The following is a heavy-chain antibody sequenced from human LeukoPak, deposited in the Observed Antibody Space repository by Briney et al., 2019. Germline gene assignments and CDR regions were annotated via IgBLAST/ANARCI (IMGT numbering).Heavy chain of an antibody. Sequence: GGSLRLSCAASGFTFSSYEMNWVRQAPGKGLEWVSYISSSGSTIYYADSVKGRFTISRDNAKNSLYLQMNSLRAEDTAVYYCARDYSSGWYGSPTSFDYWGQGTLVTVSS. CDR2: ISSSGSTI. CDR1: GFTFSSYE. CDR3: ARDYSSGWYGSPTSFDY. J-gene: IGHJ4*02. D-gene: IGHD6-19*01. V-gene: IGHV3-48*03.